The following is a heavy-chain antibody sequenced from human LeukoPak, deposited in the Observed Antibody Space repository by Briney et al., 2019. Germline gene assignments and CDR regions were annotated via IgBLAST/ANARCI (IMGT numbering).Heavy chain of an antibody. Sequence: SETLSLTCTVSGGSISSYYWSWIRQPPGKGLEWIGYIYYSGSTNYNPSLKSRVTISVDTSKNQFSLKLSSVTAADTAVYYCARGYSYGYKDVGYWGQGTLVTVSS. V-gene: IGHV4-59*01. CDR3: ARGYSYGYKDVGY. CDR2: IYYSGST. CDR1: GGSISSYY. J-gene: IGHJ4*02. D-gene: IGHD5-18*01.